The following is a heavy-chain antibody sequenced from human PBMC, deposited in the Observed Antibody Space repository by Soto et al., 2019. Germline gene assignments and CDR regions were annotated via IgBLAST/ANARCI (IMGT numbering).Heavy chain of an antibody. J-gene: IGHJ4*02. V-gene: IGHV3-74*01. Sequence: PGGSLRLSCAVSGFTFSSYWMHWVRQAPGKGLVWVSRINSDGSSISYADSVKGRFTISRDNAKNTLYLQMNGLRAEDTAVYYCTRGWNGYYGYFDYWGQGTLVTVSS. CDR2: INSDGSSI. CDR1: GFTFSSYW. D-gene: IGHD3-10*01. CDR3: TRGWNGYYGYFDY.